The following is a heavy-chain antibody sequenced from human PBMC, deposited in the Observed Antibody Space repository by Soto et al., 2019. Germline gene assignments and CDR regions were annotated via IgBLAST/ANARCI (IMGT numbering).Heavy chain of an antibody. CDR2: ISNSGNTI. V-gene: IGHV3-48*03. Sequence: QPGGSLRLSCVASGFVFKNYEMNWVRQAPGKGLEWISYISNSGNTIYVADSMRGRFTISRDNAKNSLFLQMNSLRADDTAVYYCARDIDNRDYYYGLDVWGQGTTVTVS. CDR3: ARDIDNRDYYYGLDV. CDR1: GFVFKNYE. D-gene: IGHD1-20*01. J-gene: IGHJ6*02.